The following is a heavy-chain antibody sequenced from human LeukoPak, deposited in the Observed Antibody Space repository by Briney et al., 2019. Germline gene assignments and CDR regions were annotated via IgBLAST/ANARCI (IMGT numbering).Heavy chain of an antibody. CDR1: GYTFTTYG. CDR3: AKDNGYSNSFDY. V-gene: IGHV1-18*01. D-gene: IGHD6-13*01. CDR2: ISTYNGNT. J-gene: IGHJ4*02. Sequence: ASVKVSCKTSGYTFTTYGISWVRQAPGQGPEWMGWISTYNGNTHFAQSLHGRLTMTTDTSTSTAYMELRSLRSDDTAVYYCAKDNGYSNSFDYWGQGTLVTVSS.